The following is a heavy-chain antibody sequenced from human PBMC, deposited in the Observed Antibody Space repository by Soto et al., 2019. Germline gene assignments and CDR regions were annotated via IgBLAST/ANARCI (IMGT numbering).Heavy chain of an antibody. CDR1: GFTVGNNY. CDR3: AKDGRGSGSYYNSLGY. CDR2: IYSTGTT. Sequence: EVQLVESGGGLIQPGGSLKLSCAASGFTVGNNYMSWVRQAPGKGLEWVSLIYSTGTTKYADSVKGRFTVSRDNVNNTLYLQMNSLTSEDTALYYCAKDGRGSGSYYNSLGYWRQGTLVTVSS. D-gene: IGHD3-10*01. V-gene: IGHV3-53*01. J-gene: IGHJ4*02.